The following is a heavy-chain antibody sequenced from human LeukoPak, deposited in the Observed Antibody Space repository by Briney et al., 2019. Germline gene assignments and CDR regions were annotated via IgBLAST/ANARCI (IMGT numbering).Heavy chain of an antibody. D-gene: IGHD3-22*01. V-gene: IGHV3-48*02. J-gene: IGHJ3*02. Sequence: GGSLRLSCAASGFTFSSYEMNWVRQAPGKGLEWVSYISSSSSTIYYADSVKGRFTISRDNAKNSLYLQMNSLRDEDTAVYYCARTYDSSGYGAFDIWGQGTMVTVSS. CDR1: GFTFSSYE. CDR3: ARTYDSSGYGAFDI. CDR2: ISSSSSTI.